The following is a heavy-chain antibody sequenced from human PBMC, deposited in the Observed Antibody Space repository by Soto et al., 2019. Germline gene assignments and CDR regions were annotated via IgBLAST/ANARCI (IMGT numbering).Heavy chain of an antibody. CDR1: GGSISSSSYY. CDR2: IYYSGST. CDR3: AKPSTSDYYYGMDC. Sequence: SETLSLTCTVSGGSISSSSYYWGWIRQPPGKGLEWIGSIYYSGSTYYNPSLKSRVTISVDTSKNQFSLKLSSVTAADTAIYYCAKPSTSDYYYGMDCWGQRTTDTVSS. V-gene: IGHV4-39*01. J-gene: IGHJ6*02. D-gene: IGHD2-2*01.